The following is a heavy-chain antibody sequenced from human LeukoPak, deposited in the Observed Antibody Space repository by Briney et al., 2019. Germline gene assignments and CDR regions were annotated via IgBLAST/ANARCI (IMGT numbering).Heavy chain of an antibody. D-gene: IGHD1-1*01. Sequence: PGGSLRLSCAASGFTVSSSYMSWVRQAPGKGLEWVSVIYSGGSTYYADSVKGRFTISRDNSKNTLYLQMNSLRAEDTAVYYCARNQRWTLDYWGQGTLVTVSS. CDR2: IYSGGST. J-gene: IGHJ4*02. CDR3: ARNQRWTLDY. V-gene: IGHV3-53*01. CDR1: GFTVSSSY.